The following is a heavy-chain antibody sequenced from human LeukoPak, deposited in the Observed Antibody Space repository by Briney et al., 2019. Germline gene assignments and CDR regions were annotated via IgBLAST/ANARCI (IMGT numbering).Heavy chain of an antibody. V-gene: IGHV3-21*01. J-gene: IGHJ6*03. CDR2: ISSSSSYI. D-gene: IGHD5-18*01. CDR1: GFTFSDYE. Sequence: GGSLRLSCAASGFTFSDYEMNWVRQAPGKGLEWVSSISSSSSYIYYADSVKGRFTISRDNAKNSLYLQMNSLRAEDTAVYYCARDKIQLWSHYYMDVWGKGTTVTVSS. CDR3: ARDKIQLWSHYYMDV.